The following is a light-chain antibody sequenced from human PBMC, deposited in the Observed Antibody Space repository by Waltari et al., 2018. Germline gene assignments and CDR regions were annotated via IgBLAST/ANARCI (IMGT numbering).Light chain of an antibody. V-gene: IGLV2-14*03. CDR1: SGDVGGYDY. Sequence: QSALTQPASVSASPGQSITISCTGTSGDVGGYDYVSWYQQHPGKAPQLIIYDVHKRPSGVSHRFSASKSGNTASLTIFGLQAEDEADYYCISYTSTTTYVVVGGGTKLTVL. CDR2: DVH. CDR3: ISYTSTTTYVV. J-gene: IGLJ2*01.